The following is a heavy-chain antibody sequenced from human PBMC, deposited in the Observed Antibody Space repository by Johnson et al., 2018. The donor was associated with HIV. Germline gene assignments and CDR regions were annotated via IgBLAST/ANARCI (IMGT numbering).Heavy chain of an antibody. CDR2: I. J-gene: IGHJ3*01. D-gene: IGHD2-21*02. V-gene: IGHV3-9*01. CDR3: AREPMDCGGDCWGVFDL. Sequence: VQLVESGGGLVQPGRSLRLSCAASAFPFDDHALHWVRQTPGKGLQWFSIILKGRFTISRDNAKNDLDLQMHSLRSEDTALYYCAREPMDCGGDCWGVFDLWGQGTMVTVSS. CDR1: AFPFDDHA.